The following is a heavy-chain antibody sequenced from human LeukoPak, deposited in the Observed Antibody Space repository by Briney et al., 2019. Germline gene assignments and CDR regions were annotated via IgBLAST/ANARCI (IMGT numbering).Heavy chain of an antibody. CDR2: IYYSGST. Sequence: KPSETLSLTCTVSGGSISSSSYYWGWIRQPPGKGLEWIGGIYYSGSTYYNPSLKGRVTISVDTSKNQFSLKLSSVTAADTAVYYCARLVATSPRFDYWGQGTLVTVSS. V-gene: IGHV4-39*01. J-gene: IGHJ4*02. CDR1: GGSISSSSYY. D-gene: IGHD5-12*01. CDR3: ARLVATSPRFDY.